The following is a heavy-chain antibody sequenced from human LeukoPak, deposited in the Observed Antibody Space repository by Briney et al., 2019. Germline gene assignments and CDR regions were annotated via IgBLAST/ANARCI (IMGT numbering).Heavy chain of an antibody. D-gene: IGHD2-2*01. CDR3: AKISVPAATLDAFDI. CDR1: GFTFSSYG. Sequence: GGSLRLSCAASGFTFSSYGMHWVRQAPGKGLEWVAFIRYDGSNKYYADSVKGRFTISRDNSKNTLYLQMNSLRAEDTAVYYCAKISVPAATLDAFDIWGQGTMVTVSS. V-gene: IGHV3-30*02. J-gene: IGHJ3*02. CDR2: IRYDGSNK.